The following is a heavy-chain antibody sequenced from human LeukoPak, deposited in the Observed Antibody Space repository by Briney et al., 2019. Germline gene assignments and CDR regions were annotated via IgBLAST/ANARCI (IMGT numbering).Heavy chain of an antibody. V-gene: IGHV3-9*01. CDR1: GVSFDVPA. CDR3: ARGGVYRLVGTKEMSPSDY. D-gene: IGHD1-26*01. CDR2: ISWNGGNI. Sequence: SLRVSCAPPGVSFDVPAMYCVRQAPGKGLGWVSDISWNGGNIGYADSVKGRVITSRDNAKNTLYMRINSLRAKDTAVYYCARGGVYRLVGTKEMSPSDYWGQGTLVTVSS. J-gene: IGHJ4*02.